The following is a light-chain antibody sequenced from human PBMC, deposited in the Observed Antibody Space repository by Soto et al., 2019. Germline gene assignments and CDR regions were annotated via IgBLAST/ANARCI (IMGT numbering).Light chain of an antibody. J-gene: IGLJ1*01. CDR2: SNN. V-gene: IGLV1-44*01. CDR1: SSNIGSNT. CDR3: AAWDDSLNGYV. Sequence: QSVLTQLPSASGTPWQRVTISSSGSSSNIGSNTVNWYQQLPGTAPKLLIYSNNQRPSGVPDRFSGSKSGTSASLAISGLQSEDEADYYCAAWDDSLNGYVFGTGPKVTVL.